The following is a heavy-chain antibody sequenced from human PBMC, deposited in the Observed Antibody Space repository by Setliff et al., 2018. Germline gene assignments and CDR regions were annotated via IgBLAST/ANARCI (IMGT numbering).Heavy chain of an antibody. V-gene: IGHV4-39*07. CDR3: ARVDFTMLQGVLGQ. CDR2: VYFSGYT. D-gene: IGHD3-10*01. J-gene: IGHJ1*01. CDR1: GGSISSSSYY. Sequence: SETLSLTCTVSGGSISSSSYYWGWIRQPPGKGLEWLGSVYFSGYTYYNPSLSGRVAISIDTSKNQFSLRLTSVTAADTAVYYCARVDFTMLQGVLGQWGQGTLVTVSS.